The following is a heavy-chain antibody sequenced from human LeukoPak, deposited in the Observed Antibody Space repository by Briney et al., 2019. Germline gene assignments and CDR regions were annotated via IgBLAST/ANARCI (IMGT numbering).Heavy chain of an antibody. V-gene: IGHV3-13*01. CDR3: ARYCSSTSCPYGRGFDY. J-gene: IGHJ4*02. Sequence: HPGGSLRLSCAASGFTFSSYDMHWVRQATGKGLEWVSAIGTAGDTYYPGSVKGRFTISRENAKNSFDLQMNSLRAGDTAVYYCARYCSSTSCPYGRGFDYWGQGTLVTVSS. CDR1: GFTFSSYD. D-gene: IGHD2-2*01. CDR2: IGTAGDT.